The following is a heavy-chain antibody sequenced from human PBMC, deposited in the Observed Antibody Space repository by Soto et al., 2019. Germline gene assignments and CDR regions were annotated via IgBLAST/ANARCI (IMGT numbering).Heavy chain of an antibody. J-gene: IGHJ6*02. CDR2: ISYDGNNK. CDR3: AKDSTYYDFWSGFYTGDSYYYGVDV. D-gene: IGHD3-3*01. V-gene: IGHV3-30*18. Sequence: PGGSLRLSCAASGFTFSNYGMHRVRQAPGKGLEWVAVISYDGNNKSYADSMKGRFTISRDNSKNTLYLQMNSLRAEDTAVYYCAKDSTYYDFWSGFYTGDSYYYGVDVWGQGTTVTVSS. CDR1: GFTFSNYG.